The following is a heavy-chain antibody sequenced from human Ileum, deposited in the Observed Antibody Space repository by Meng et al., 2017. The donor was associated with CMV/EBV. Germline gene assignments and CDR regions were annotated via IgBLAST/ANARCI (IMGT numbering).Heavy chain of an antibody. CDR1: DGSISSYY. Sequence: QVSLQESGPGLVKPSGTLSLTCTVSDGSISSYYWSWIRQSAGKGLEWIGRIHTSGTTNYNPSLKSRVTLSLDTSKDQFSLKLTSVTAADTAVYYCAREKSSCTSSTCYGVDSWGQGTLVTVSS. CDR2: IHTSGTT. D-gene: IGHD2-2*01. J-gene: IGHJ4*02. V-gene: IGHV4-4*07. CDR3: AREKSSCTSSTCYGVDS.